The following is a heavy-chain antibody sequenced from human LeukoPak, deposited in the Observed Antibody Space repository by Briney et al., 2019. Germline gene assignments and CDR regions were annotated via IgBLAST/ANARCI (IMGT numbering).Heavy chain of an antibody. CDR2: INPSGGST. V-gene: IGHV1-46*01. D-gene: IGHD1-26*01. CDR1: GYTFTSYY. CDR3: ASPREGADYYYGMDV. J-gene: IGHJ6*02. Sequence: ASVKVSCKASGYTFTSYYMHWVRQAPGQGLEWMGIINPSGGSTSYAQKFQGRVTMTRDTSTSTVYMELSSLRSEDTAVYYCASPREGADYYYGMDVWGQGTTVTVSS.